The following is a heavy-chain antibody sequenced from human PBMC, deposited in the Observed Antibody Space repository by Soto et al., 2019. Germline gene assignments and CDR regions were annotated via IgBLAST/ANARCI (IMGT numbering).Heavy chain of an antibody. CDR2: IYYSGST. CDR1: GGAISSGGYY. V-gene: IGHV4-31*03. J-gene: IGHJ5*02. CDR3: ARTPLMITFGGVIVKSWFDP. Sequence: PSETLSLTCTVSGGAISSGGYYWSWIRQHPGKGLKWIGYIYYSGSTYYNPSLKSRVTISVDTSKNQSSLKLSSVTAADTAVYYCARTPLMITFGGVIVKSWFDPWGQGTLVTVS. D-gene: IGHD3-16*02.